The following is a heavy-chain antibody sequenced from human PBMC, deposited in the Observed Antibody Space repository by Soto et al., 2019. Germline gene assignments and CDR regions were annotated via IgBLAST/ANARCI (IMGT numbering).Heavy chain of an antibody. CDR1: GFTFSSYA. CDR3: ARSSSGYQYYFDY. Sequence: GGSLRLSCAASGFTFSSYAMHWVRQAPGKGLEYVSVISSNGVSTYYANSVKGRFTISRDNSKNTLYLQMGSLRAEDMAVYYCARSSSGYQYYFDYWGQGTLVTVSS. D-gene: IGHD3-22*01. J-gene: IGHJ4*02. CDR2: ISSNGVST. V-gene: IGHV3-64*01.